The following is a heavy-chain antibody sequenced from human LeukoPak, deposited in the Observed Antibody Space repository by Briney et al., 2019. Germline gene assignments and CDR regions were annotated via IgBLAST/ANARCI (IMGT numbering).Heavy chain of an antibody. CDR3: AKDPAWSSSWYYFDY. Sequence: GGSLSLSCAASGFTFSSYGMRWVRQAPGKGLEWVAFIRYDGSNKYYADSVKGRFTISRDNSKNTLYLQMNSLRAEDTAVYYCAKDPAWSSSWYYFDYWGQGTLVTVSS. CDR2: IRYDGSNK. CDR1: GFTFSSYG. D-gene: IGHD6-13*01. J-gene: IGHJ4*02. V-gene: IGHV3-30*02.